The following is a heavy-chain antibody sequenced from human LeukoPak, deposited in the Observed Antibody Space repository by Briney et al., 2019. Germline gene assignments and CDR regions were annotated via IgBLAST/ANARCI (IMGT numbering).Heavy chain of an antibody. D-gene: IGHD3-3*01. J-gene: IGHJ6*04. CDR1: GFTFSNYG. V-gene: IGHV3-30*02. CDR3: AKDGTNYDADV. Sequence: GGSLTLSCAASGFTFSNYGIHWVRQVPGKGLERVAFIRYDGINKYYTDSVKGRFTISRDNSKNTLYLQMNSLRAEDTGVYFCAKDGTNYDADVWGKGTTVTVSS. CDR2: IRYDGINK.